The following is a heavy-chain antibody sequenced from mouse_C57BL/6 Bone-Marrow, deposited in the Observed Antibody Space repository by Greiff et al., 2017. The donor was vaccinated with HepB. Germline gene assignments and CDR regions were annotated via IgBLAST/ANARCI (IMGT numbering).Heavy chain of an antibody. J-gene: IGHJ2*01. D-gene: IGHD3-3*01. Sequence: QVQLQQSGAELVKPGASVKISCKASGYAFSSYWMNWVKQRPGKGLEWIGQFYPGDGDTNYNGKFKGKATLTADKSSSTAYMQRSSLTSEDSAVYFGARTGTDYFDYWGQGTTLTVSS. CDR3: ARTGTDYFDY. CDR2: FYPGDGDT. V-gene: IGHV1-80*01. CDR1: GYAFSSYW.